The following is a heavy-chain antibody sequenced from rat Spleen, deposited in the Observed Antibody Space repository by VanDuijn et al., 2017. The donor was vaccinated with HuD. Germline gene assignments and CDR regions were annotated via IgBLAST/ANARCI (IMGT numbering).Heavy chain of an antibody. J-gene: IGHJ2*01. CDR3: AREGTYYGDYFDY. V-gene: IGHV5-29*01. CDR2: INYDGSGT. CDR1: XFTXXXYG. D-gene: IGHD1-9*01. Sequence: EVQLVESGGGLVQPGRSXXLSCAAXXFTXXXYGXXXVRXXPTXXXEWVTTINYDGSGTYYRDSDEGRFTISRDNAKSTLYLQMDSLRFEDTATYYCAREGTYYGDYFDYWGQGVMVTVSS.